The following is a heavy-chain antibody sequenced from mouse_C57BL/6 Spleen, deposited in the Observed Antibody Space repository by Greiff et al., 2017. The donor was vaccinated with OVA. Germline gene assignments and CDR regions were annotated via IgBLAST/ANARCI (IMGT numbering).Heavy chain of an antibody. CDR1: GFTFSSYG. CDR3: ARQGDYDEGVYYFDY. D-gene: IGHD2-4*01. CDR2: ISSGGSYT. Sequence: EVNVVESGGDLVKPGGSLKLSCAASGFTFSSYGMPWVRQTPDKRLEWVATISSGGSYTYYPDSVKGRFTISRDNAKNTLYLQMSSLKSEDTAMYYCARQGDYDEGVYYFDYWGQGTTLTVSS. J-gene: IGHJ2*01. V-gene: IGHV5-6*01.